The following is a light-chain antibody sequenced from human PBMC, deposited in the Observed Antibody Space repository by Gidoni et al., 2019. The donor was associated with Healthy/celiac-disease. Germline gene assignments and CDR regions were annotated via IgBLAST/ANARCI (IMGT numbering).Light chain of an antibody. CDR3: AAWDDSLHVV. V-gene: IGLV1-47*01. J-gene: IGLJ2*01. Sequence: QSLLTQPPPPSTTPGQRVTISCSGSSSNIGSNYVYWYQQLPGTAPKLLIYRNNQRPSGVPDRFSGSKSGTSASLAISGLRSEDEADYYCAAWDDSLHVVFGGGTKLTVL. CDR1: SSNIGSNY. CDR2: RNN.